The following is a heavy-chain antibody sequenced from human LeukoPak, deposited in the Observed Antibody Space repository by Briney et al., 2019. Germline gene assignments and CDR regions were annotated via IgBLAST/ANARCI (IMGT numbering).Heavy chain of an antibody. J-gene: IGHJ6*03. CDR1: GLTFSNEA. Sequence: GGSLRLSCAASGLTFSNEAMSWVRQGPGKGLEWVSGISGSGSSTYYGDPVKGRFTISRDNSKNTLYLQMNSLRAEDTAVYYCAKQGSDYDFWSGGYYMDVWGKGTTVTVSS. CDR3: AKQGSDYDFWSGGYYMDV. CDR2: ISGSGSST. V-gene: IGHV3-23*01. D-gene: IGHD3-3*01.